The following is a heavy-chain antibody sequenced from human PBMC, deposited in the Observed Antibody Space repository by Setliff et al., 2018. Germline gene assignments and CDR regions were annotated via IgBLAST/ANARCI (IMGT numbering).Heavy chain of an antibody. V-gene: IGHV4-61*09. J-gene: IGHJ4*02. CDR2: IYIGGSA. CDR1: GGSISSSSYY. D-gene: IGHD4-17*01. CDR3: AGGRRYDYGWDFDY. Sequence: LSETLSLTCTVSGGSISSSSYYWSWIRQPAGKGLEWIGHIYIGGSANYNPSLRSRVTISLDTSKNQFSPKLTSVTAADTAVYYCAGGRRYDYGWDFDYWGQGTLVTVSS.